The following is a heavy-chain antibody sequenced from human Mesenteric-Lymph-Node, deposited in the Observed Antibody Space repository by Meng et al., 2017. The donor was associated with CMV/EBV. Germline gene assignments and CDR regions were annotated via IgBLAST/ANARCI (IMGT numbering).Heavy chain of an antibody. V-gene: IGHV4-34*01. Sequence: SETLSLTCAVYGESFSGYYWSWIRQPPGKGREWIGEINSSGSANHNPSLKSRVTTSVDRTKNQSSLKLTSVTAADTAIYYCARGVRFYSWYYGDYFDCWGQGTLVTVSS. D-gene: IGHD2/OR15-2a*01. J-gene: IGHJ4*02. CDR3: ARGVRFYSWYYGDYFDC. CDR2: INSSGSA. CDR1: GESFSGYY.